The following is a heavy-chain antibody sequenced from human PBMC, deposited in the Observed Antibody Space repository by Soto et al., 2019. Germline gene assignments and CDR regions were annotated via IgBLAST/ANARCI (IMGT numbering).Heavy chain of an antibody. D-gene: IGHD1-26*01. Sequence: QVQLVQSGAEVKKPGASVKVSCKASGYTFTRNTIHWLRQAPGQRLEWMGGINAGNGNTKYSQKFQGRITITRDTSASTADMELSSLRSEDTAVYYCASGSGTYSPDYWGQGSLVTVSS. CDR1: GYTFTRNT. J-gene: IGHJ4*02. V-gene: IGHV1-3*01. CDR2: INAGNGNT. CDR3: ASGSGTYSPDY.